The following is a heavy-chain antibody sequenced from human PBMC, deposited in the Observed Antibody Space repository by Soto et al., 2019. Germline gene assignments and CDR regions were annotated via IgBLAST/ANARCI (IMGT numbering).Heavy chain of an antibody. J-gene: IGHJ5*02. CDR3: ARAGDIAAADAWFDP. CDR1: GFTFSSYG. CDR2: IWYDGSNK. V-gene: IGHV3-33*01. D-gene: IGHD6-13*01. Sequence: QVQLVESGGGVVQPGRSLRLSCAASGFTFSSYGMHWVRQAPGKGLEWVAVIWYDGSNKYYADSVKGRFTISRDNSKNTLYLQMNSLRAEDTAVYYCARAGDIAAADAWFDPWGQGTLVTVSS.